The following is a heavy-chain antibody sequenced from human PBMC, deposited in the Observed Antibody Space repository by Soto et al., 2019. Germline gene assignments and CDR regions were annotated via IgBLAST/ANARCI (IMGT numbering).Heavy chain of an antibody. CDR3: AKAYGASHSPFDC. V-gene: IGHV3-23*01. Sequence: EEQLLASGGGLAQPGGSLRLSCAASGFTFRGYAMSWVRQAPGKGPEWVSGISGSGNSTYHATSVKGRFIISRDNYKITPDLEINSLRAADTAVYYCAKAYGASHSPFDCWGQGTLVAVYS. CDR1: GFTFRGYA. CDR2: ISGSGNST. J-gene: IGHJ4*02. D-gene: IGHD2-21*01.